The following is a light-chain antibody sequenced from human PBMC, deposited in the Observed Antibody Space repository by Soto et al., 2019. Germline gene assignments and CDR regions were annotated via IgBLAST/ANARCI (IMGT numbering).Light chain of an antibody. V-gene: IGKV3-20*01. CDR1: QSLTSRN. CDR2: GAS. CDR3: LQHNSYPLT. Sequence: VFAQSPVTLPLSPGEKATLSCRAIQSLTSRNLAWYQHKPGQARRLLSYGASTRATGLPARFSGSGSGTEFTLTISSLQPEDFATYYCLQHNSYPLTFGGGTKVDIK. J-gene: IGKJ4*01.